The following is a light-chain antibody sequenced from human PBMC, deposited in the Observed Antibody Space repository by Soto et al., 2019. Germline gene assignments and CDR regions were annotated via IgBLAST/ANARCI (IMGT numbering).Light chain of an antibody. CDR3: QNYISAPWT. J-gene: IGKJ1*01. CDR2: VSS. CDR1: QGISNY. V-gene: IGKV1-27*01. Sequence: DIQMTQYPSSLSASVGDRVTITCRASQGISNYLAWYQQQPGKVPKLLIYVSSTLQSGVPSRFSGSGSGTYFTLTISTLHPEDVSTYYCQNYISAPWTFGQGTKVEIK.